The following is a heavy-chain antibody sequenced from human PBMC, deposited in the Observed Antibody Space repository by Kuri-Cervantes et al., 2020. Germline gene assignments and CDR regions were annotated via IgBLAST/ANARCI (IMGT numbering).Heavy chain of an antibody. V-gene: IGHV3-21*01. CDR3: ARLYEYYFDY. D-gene: IGHD5/OR15-5a*01. J-gene: IGHJ4*02. CDR2: ISSSSSYI. CDR1: GFTFSSYS. Sequence: GESLKISCAASGFTFSSYSMNWVRQAPGKGLEWVSSISSSSSYIYYADSVEGRFTISRDNAKNSLYLQMNSLRAEDTAVYYCARLYEYYFDYWGQGTQVTVSS.